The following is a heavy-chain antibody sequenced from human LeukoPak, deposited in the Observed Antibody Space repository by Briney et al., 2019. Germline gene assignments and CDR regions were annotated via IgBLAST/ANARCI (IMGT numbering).Heavy chain of an antibody. CDR1: GFTFSRYW. D-gene: IGHD6-6*01. Sequence: PGGSLRLSCAASGFTFSRYWMNWVRQAPGKGLEWVANIKQDGSEKSYVDSVKGRFTISRDNAKNSMYLQMNSLRAEDTAVYYCASQFSSSSVGLLGGFDYWGQGSLVTVSS. V-gene: IGHV3-7*05. CDR2: IKQDGSEK. J-gene: IGHJ4*02. CDR3: ASQFSSSSVGLLGGFDY.